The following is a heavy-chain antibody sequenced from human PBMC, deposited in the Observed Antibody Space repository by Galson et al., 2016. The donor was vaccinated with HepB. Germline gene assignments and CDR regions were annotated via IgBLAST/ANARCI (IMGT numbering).Heavy chain of an antibody. J-gene: IGHJ6*02. D-gene: IGHD3-10*01. CDR2: IWYDGSNK. CDR1: GFTFSSYG. V-gene: IGHV3-33*01. Sequence: SLRLSCAASGFTFSSYGMHWVRQAPGKGLEWVAVIWYDGSNKYYADSVKGRFTISRDNSKNTLYLQMNSLRAEDTAVYYCARDSRFGFSYYYFYGMDVWGQGTTVTVSS. CDR3: ARDSRFGFSYYYFYGMDV.